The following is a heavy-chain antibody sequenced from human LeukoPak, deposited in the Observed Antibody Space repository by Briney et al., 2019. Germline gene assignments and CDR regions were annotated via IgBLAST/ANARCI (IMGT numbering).Heavy chain of an antibody. CDR3: ATDQDHGYFRQ. CDR1: GFTVSSNY. Sequence: GGSLRLSCAASGFTVSSNYMSWVRQAPGKGLEWVSVIYSGGSTYYADSVKGRFTISRDNAKNTLYLDMNSLRAEDTVVFYCATDQDHGYFRQWGQGTLVTVSS. J-gene: IGHJ1*01. V-gene: IGHV3-53*01. CDR2: IYSGGST. D-gene: IGHD4-17*01.